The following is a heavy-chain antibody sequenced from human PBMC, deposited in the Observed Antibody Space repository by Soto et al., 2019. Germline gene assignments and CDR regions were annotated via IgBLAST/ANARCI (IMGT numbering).Heavy chain of an antibody. Sequence: EVQLVESGGGLVQPGGSLRLSCAASGFTFSSYDMHWVRQATGKGLEWVSAIGTAGDTYYPGSVKGRFTISKENAKHSLYLQMNSLRAGDTAVYYCARVVRGYCSGGSCYGGSYYYYTDVWGKGTPVTVSS. V-gene: IGHV3-13*01. CDR3: ARVVRGYCSGGSCYGGSYYYYTDV. CDR2: IGTAGDT. D-gene: IGHD2-15*01. CDR1: GFTFSSYD. J-gene: IGHJ6*03.